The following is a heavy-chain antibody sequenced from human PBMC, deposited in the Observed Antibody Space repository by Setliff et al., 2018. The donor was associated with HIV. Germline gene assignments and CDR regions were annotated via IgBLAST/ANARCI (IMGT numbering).Heavy chain of an antibody. D-gene: IGHD2-8*01. Sequence: SETLSLTCTVSGFSISSRYYWGWIRQSPGKGLEWIGNIYHTGSSYYNPSLNDRATISLDTSRNQFSLKLSSVTAADTAVYYCECYNSDDGYVDNWGQGALVTVSS. CDR2: IYHTGSS. CDR1: GFSISSRYY. CDR3: ECYNSDDGYVDN. J-gene: IGHJ4*02. V-gene: IGHV4-38-2*02.